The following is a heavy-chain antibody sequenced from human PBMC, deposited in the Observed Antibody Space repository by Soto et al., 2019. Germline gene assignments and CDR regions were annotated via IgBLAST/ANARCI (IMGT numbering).Heavy chain of an antibody. CDR1: GGSFSGYY. Sequence: ASETLSLTCAVYGGSFSGYYWSWIRQPPGKGLEWIGEINHSGSTNYNPSLKSRVTISVDTSKNQFSLKLSSVTAADTAVYYCARGSPTYFDYWGQGTLVTVSS. CDR2: INHSGST. J-gene: IGHJ4*02. CDR3: ARGSPTYFDY. V-gene: IGHV4-34*01.